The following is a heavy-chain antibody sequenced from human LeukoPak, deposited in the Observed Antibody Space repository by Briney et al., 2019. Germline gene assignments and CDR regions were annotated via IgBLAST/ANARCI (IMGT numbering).Heavy chain of an antibody. CDR1: GGSISSSYY. V-gene: IGHV4-4*07. CDR2: FYTSGST. D-gene: IGHD3-10*01. CDR3: ARGFLGDYFGSGSYYVFDY. J-gene: IGHJ4*02. Sequence: SGTLSLTCAVSGGSISSSYYWSWIRQPAGKGLEWIGRFYTSGSTKYNPSLKSRVTMSEDTSKNQFSLKLSSVTAADTAVYYCARGFLGDYFGSGSYYVFDYWGQGTLVTVSS.